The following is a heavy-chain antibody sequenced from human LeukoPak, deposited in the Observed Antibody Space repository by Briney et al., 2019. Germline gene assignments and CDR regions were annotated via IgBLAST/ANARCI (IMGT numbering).Heavy chain of an antibody. V-gene: IGHV3-20*04. J-gene: IGHJ4*02. CDR2: INWNGGST. D-gene: IGHD2-2*01. Sequence: PGGSLRLSCAASGYTFDDYGMSGVRRAPGKGREWVSGINWNGGSTGYTDSVKGRFTISRDNAKNSLYLQMNSLSAEDTALYYCSSKGYCSSTSRCSGDYWGQGTLVTVSS. CDR1: GYTFDDYG. CDR3: SSKGYCSSTSRCSGDY.